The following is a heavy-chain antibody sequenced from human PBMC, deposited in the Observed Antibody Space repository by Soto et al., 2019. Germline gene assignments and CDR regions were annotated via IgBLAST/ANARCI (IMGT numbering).Heavy chain of an antibody. D-gene: IGHD6-19*01. CDR2: IYYSGST. Sequence: PSETLSLTCTVSGGSISSYYWSWIRQPPGKGLEWIGYIYYSGSTNYNPSLKSRVTISVDTSKNQFSLKLSSVTAADTAVYYCARLDSDSSGWNFFDDWGQGTLVTVSS. CDR1: GGSISSYY. CDR3: ARLDSDSSGWNFFDD. J-gene: IGHJ4*02. V-gene: IGHV4-59*08.